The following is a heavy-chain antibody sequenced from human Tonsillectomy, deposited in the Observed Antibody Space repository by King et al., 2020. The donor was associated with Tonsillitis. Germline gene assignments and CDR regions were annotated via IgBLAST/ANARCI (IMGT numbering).Heavy chain of an antibody. V-gene: IGHV3-53*01. Sequence: VQLVESGGGLIQPGRSLRLSCAASGFTVSNNYMSWVRQAPGKGLEWVSLIYSGGSTNYADSVKGRFTISRDNSKNALYLQMNFLRADDTAVYYCARVVPAATFVFWGQGTLVTVSS. CDR2: IYSGGST. CDR3: ARVVPAATFVF. CDR1: GFTVSNNY. D-gene: IGHD2-2*01. J-gene: IGHJ4*02.